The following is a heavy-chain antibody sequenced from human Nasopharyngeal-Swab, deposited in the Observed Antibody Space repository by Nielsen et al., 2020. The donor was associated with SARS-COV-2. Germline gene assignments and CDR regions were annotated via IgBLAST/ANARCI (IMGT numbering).Heavy chain of an antibody. J-gene: IGHJ6*02. Sequence: ASVKVSCKASGYSFTSYYMHWVRQAPGQGLEWMGIINPSGGSTSYAQKFQGRVTMTRDTSTSTVYMELSSLRSEDTAVYYCARVLRATDGMDVWGQGTTVTVSS. CDR2: INPSGGST. V-gene: IGHV1-46*01. CDR3: ARVLRATDGMDV. CDR1: GYSFTSYY. D-gene: IGHD1-26*01.